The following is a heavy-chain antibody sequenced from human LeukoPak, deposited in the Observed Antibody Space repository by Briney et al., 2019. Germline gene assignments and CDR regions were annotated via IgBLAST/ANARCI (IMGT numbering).Heavy chain of an antibody. D-gene: IGHD2-15*01. J-gene: IGHJ6*03. V-gene: IGHV4-30-4*08. CDR2: IYYSGST. CDR1: GGSISSGDYY. CDR3: ARGVVPYYYYYHMDV. Sequence: PSETLSLTCTVSGGSISSGDYYWSWIRQPPGKGLEWIGYIYYSGSTYYNPSLKSRVTISVVTSKNQFSLKLSSVTAADTAVYYCARGVVPYYYYYHMDVWGKGTTVTVSS.